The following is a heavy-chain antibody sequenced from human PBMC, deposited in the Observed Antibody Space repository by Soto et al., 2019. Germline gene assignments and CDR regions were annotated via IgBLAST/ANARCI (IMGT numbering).Heavy chain of an antibody. D-gene: IGHD6-13*01. CDR3: ASTTAAGDYYYGMDV. V-gene: IGHV5-51*01. J-gene: IGHJ6*02. CDR1: GYSFPSYW. Sequence: PGESLKISCKGSGYSFPSYWIGWVLQMPGKGLEWMGIIYPGDSDTRYSPSFQGQVTISADKSISTAYLQWSSLKASDTAMYYCASTTAAGDYYYGMDVWGQGTTVTVSS. CDR2: IYPGDSDT.